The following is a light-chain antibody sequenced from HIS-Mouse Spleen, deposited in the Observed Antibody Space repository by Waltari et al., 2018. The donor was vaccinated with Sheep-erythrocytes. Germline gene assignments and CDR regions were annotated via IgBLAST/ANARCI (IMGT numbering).Light chain of an antibody. CDR3: QQFNNYPRT. V-gene: IGKV1D-13*01. CDR2: DAS. CDR1: QGISSA. J-gene: IGKJ1*01. Sequence: AIQLTQSPSSLSASVGDRVTITCRASQGISSALAWYQQKPGKAPKLLIYDASSLESGVPSRFRGSGSGTDFTLTISSLQPEDFGTYYCQQFNNYPRTFGQGTKVEIK.